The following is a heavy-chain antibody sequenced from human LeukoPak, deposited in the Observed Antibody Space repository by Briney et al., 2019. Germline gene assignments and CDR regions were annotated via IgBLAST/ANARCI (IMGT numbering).Heavy chain of an antibody. V-gene: IGHV3-23*01. D-gene: IGHD5-12*01. J-gene: IGHJ4*02. CDR3: ARDTSGYDFGEFDY. Sequence: GGSLRLSCAASGFTFSSYAMSWVRQAPGKGLEWVSAISGSGGSTYYADSVKGRFTISRDNSKNTLYLQMNSLRAEDTAVYYCARDTSGYDFGEFDYWGQGTLVTVSS. CDR2: ISGSGGST. CDR1: GFTFSSYA.